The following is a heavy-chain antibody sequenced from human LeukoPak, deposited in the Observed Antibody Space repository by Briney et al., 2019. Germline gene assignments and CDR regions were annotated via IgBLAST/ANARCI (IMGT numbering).Heavy chain of an antibody. D-gene: IGHD3-3*01. CDR2: INPNGGST. Sequence: GASVKVSCKASGYTLTRYFIHWVRQAPGQGLEWMGIINPNGGSTSYPQKFQGRVTMTRDTSTNTVYMELSSLKSEDTAVYYCARGGYYDFWSGSWSYYYYYMDVWGKGTTVTVSS. CDR1: GYTLTRYF. V-gene: IGHV1-46*01. CDR3: ARGGYYDFWSGSWSYYYYYMDV. J-gene: IGHJ6*03.